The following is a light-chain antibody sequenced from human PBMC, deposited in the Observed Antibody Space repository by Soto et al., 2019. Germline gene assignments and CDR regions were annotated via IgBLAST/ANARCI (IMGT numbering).Light chain of an antibody. CDR3: QQYGNSPWT. CDR1: QSVSSSY. Sequence: DILLSQASGPPCLSPWGGAPLSLKASQSVSSSYLAWYQQKPGQAPRLLIYGASSRATGIPDRFSGSGSGTDFTLTISRLEPEDFAVYYCQQYGNSPWTFGQGTKVDI. CDR2: GAS. V-gene: IGKV3-20*01. J-gene: IGKJ1*01.